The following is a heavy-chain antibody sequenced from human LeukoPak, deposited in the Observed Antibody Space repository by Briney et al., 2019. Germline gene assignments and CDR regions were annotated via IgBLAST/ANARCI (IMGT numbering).Heavy chain of an antibody. J-gene: IGHJ4*02. CDR2: VRNDGSDK. D-gene: IGHD3-10*01. CDR1: GFVFGDYG. Sequence: PGGSLRHSCAASGFVFGDYGMHWVRQAPGKGLEWVTMVRNDGSDKYYADSVKGRFTISRDNSKNTLYLQMSSLRPEDTAVYYCAKHYYGSGSQKYYFDYWGQGTLVTVSS. V-gene: IGHV3-30*02. CDR3: AKHYYGSGSQKYYFDY.